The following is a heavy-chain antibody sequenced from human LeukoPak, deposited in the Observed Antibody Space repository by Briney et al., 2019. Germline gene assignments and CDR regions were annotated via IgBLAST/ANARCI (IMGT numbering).Heavy chain of an antibody. D-gene: IGHD6-13*01. CDR2: IFYSGTT. CDR3: ARRRIAAIDY. V-gene: IGHV4-39*01. J-gene: IGHJ4*02. Sequence: SETLSLTCTVSGGSISSSSYYWDWIPQPPGKGLEWRVTIFYSGTTSYRPSLKSRVTISVDTSRKPFSLRLNSVTAADTAIYYCARRRIAAIDYWGQGKLVTVSS. CDR1: GGSISSSSYY.